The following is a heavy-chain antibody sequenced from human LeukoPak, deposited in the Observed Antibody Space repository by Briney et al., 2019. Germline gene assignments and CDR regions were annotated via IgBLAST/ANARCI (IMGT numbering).Heavy chain of an antibody. CDR1: GFTLSSYS. J-gene: IGHJ3*02. Sequence: GGSLRLSSAASGFTLSSYSMRSVREAPRKGLEWGSSISSGSTYIYYADSVKGRFTISRDNAQNTVFLQMNSLRDEDTAVYYYGRVGGCSKGAKGDAFDIWGQGTMVVVSS. D-gene: IGHD1-26*01. CDR3: GRVGGCSKGAKGDAFDI. V-gene: IGHV3-21*06. CDR2: ISSGSTYI.